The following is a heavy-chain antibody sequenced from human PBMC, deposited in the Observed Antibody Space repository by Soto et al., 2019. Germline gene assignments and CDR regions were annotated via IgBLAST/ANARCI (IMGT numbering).Heavy chain of an antibody. CDR1: GGTFSSYT. J-gene: IGHJ5*02. D-gene: IGHD4-17*01. CDR2: IIPILGIA. V-gene: IGHV1-69*02. CDR3: YYGDENWFDP. Sequence: QVQLVQSGAEVKKPGSSVKVSCKASGGTFSSYTISWVRQAPGQGLEWMGRIIPILGIANYAQKFQGRVTITADKSTSTAYMELSSLISEDTAVYYCYYGDENWFDPWGQGNLVTVSS.